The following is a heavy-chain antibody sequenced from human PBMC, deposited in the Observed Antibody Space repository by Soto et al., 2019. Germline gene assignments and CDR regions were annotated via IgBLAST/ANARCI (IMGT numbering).Heavy chain of an antibody. CDR1: GFTFSNAW. CDR3: TTGLVKHYYDSRGYYYPIMAFDI. Sequence: GGPLRLSCAASGFTFSNAWMNWVRQAQGKGLEWVGRIKSKTDGGTTDYAAPVKGRFTISRDDSKNTLYLQMNSLKTEDTAVYYCTTGLVKHYYDSRGYYYPIMAFDIWGQGTMVTVSS. CDR2: IKSKTDGGTT. V-gene: IGHV3-15*07. D-gene: IGHD3-22*01. J-gene: IGHJ3*02.